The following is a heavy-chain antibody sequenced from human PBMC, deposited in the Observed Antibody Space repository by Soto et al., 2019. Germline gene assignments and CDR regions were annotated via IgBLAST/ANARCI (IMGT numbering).Heavy chain of an antibody. Sequence: QVQLVQSGAGVKKPGSSVKVSCKASGGTFSSYSINWVRQAPGQGLEWMGEIIPIFGTANYAQKFQGRVTITADESTSTAYMELSSLRSEDTAVYYGARDGGRHYGGIDYWGQGTLVTVSS. J-gene: IGHJ4*02. CDR1: GGTFSSYS. V-gene: IGHV1-69*01. D-gene: IGHD1-26*01. CDR3: ARDGGRHYGGIDY. CDR2: IIPIFGTA.